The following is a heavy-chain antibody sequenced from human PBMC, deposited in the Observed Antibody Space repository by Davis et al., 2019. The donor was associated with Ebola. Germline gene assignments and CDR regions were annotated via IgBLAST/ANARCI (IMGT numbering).Heavy chain of an antibody. Sequence: GGSLRLSCAASGFTFSGSAMHWVRQAPGKGLEWVGRIRSKANSYATAYAASVKGRFTISRDNAKNSRYLQMNSLRAEDTAVYYCARERIVVVPAAIWSYGMDVWGQGTTVTVSS. V-gene: IGHV3-73*01. CDR3: ARERIVVVPAAIWSYGMDV. J-gene: IGHJ6*02. CDR2: IRSKANSYAT. CDR1: GFTFSGSA. D-gene: IGHD2-2*01.